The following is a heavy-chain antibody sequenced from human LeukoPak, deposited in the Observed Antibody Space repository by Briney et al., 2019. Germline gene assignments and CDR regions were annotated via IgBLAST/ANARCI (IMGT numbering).Heavy chain of an antibody. Sequence: SETLSLTCAVYGGSFSGYYGSWIRQPPGKGLEWIGEINHSGSTNYNPSLKSRVTISVDTSKNQFSLKLSSVTAADTAVYYCARGGSITIFGVVIQYYFDYWGQGTLVTVSS. D-gene: IGHD3-3*01. V-gene: IGHV4-34*01. J-gene: IGHJ4*02. CDR3: ARGGSITIFGVVIQYYFDY. CDR2: INHSGST. CDR1: GGSFSGYY.